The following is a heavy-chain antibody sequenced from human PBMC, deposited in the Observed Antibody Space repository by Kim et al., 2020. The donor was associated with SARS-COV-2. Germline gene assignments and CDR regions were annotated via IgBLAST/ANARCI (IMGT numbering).Heavy chain of an antibody. J-gene: IGHJ6*03. V-gene: IGHV4-59*01. CDR3: ARTLVVVPAALGPYMDV. Sequence: SETLSLTCTVSGGSISSYYWSWIRQPPGKGLEWIGYIYYSGSTNYNPSLKSRVTISVDTSKNQFSLKLSSVTAADTAVYYCARTLVVVPAALGPYMDVWGKGTTVTVSS. D-gene: IGHD2-2*01. CDR1: GGSISSYY. CDR2: IYYSGST.